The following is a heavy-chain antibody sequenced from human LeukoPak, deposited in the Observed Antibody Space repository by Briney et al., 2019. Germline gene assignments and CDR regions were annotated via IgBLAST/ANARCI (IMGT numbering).Heavy chain of an antibody. CDR3: AKDEVDDILTGYDY. V-gene: IGHV3-7*03. CDR1: GFTFSSYW. D-gene: IGHD3-9*01. CDR2: IKQDGSEK. J-gene: IGHJ4*02. Sequence: PGGSLRLSCAASGFTFSSYWMSWVRQAPGKGLEWVANIKQDGSEKYYVDSVKGRFTISRDNAKNSLYLQMNSLRAEDTAVYYCAKDEVDDILTGYDYWGQGTLVTVSS.